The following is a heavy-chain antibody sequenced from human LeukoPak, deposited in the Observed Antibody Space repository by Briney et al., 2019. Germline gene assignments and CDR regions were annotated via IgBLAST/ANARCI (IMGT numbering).Heavy chain of an antibody. J-gene: IGHJ3*02. CDR2: INPSGGST. D-gene: IGHD5-18*01. CDR3: ARDRGYSSDQPDAFDI. CDR1: GYTYTSYY. V-gene: IGHV1-46*01. Sequence: ASVKVSCKASGYTYTSYYMHWVRQAPGQGLEWMGIINPSGGSTSYAQKFQGRVTMTRDTSTSTVYMELSSLRSEDTAVYYCARDRGYSSDQPDAFDIWGQGTMVTVSS.